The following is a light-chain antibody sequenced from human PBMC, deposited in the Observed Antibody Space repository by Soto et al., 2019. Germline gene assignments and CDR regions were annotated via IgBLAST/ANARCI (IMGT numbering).Light chain of an antibody. CDR3: SSYTNV. CDR2: DVS. CDR1: SSDVGGYNY. V-gene: IGLV2-14*01. J-gene: IGLJ1*01. Sequence: QSALTQPASVSGSPGQSITISCTGTSSDVGGYNYVSWYQQHPGKAPKLMIYDVSNRPSGVSNRFSGSKSCNTASLTISGLQAEDEADYYCSSYTNVFGTGTKLTVL.